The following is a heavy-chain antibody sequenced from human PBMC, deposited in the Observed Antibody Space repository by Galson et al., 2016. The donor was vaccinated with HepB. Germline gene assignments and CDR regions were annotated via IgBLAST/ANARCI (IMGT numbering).Heavy chain of an antibody. CDR1: GLTFSSYE. V-gene: IGHV3-48*03. CDR3: ARDVVGAAFDS. CDR2: IGRSGSHI. J-gene: IGHJ4*02. Sequence: SLRLSCAASGLTFSSYEMSWVRQGPGKGLEWVSYIGRSGSHIYYADSVQGRFTISRDKAKNSLYLQMNSLRAEDTAVYYCARDVVGAAFDSWGQGTLVTVSS. D-gene: IGHD1-26*01.